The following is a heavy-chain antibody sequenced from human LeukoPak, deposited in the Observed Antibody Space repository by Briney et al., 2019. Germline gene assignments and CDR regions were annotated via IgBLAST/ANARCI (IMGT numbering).Heavy chain of an antibody. J-gene: IGHJ6*02. D-gene: IGHD2-2*01. CDR1: GFTFSSYV. CDR3: AKDKYRSIGWGEDV. Sequence: PGGSLRLSCAASGFTFSSYVKTWVRQPPGKGLERVSSITGSSGSTYYADSVKGRFTISRDNSKNMLYLQMNSLRAEDTAVYYCAKDKYRSIGWGEDVWGQGTTVTVSS. V-gene: IGHV3-23*01. CDR2: ITGSSGST.